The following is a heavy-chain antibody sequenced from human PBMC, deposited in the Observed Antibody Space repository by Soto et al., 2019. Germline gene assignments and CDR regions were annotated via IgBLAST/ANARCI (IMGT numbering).Heavy chain of an antibody. V-gene: IGHV3-23*01. J-gene: IGHJ4*02. CDR1: AFTFSSHA. Sequence: PGLSLRRPCAASAFTFSSHAMSWLRQAPGKGLAWVSAISGSGGSTYYADSVKGRFTISRDNSKNTLYLQMNSLRAVETAVYYCAKTESFNAYYNAFEYWGRGTKVTVAS. D-gene: IGHD3-16*01. CDR2: ISGSGGST. CDR3: AKTESFNAYYNAFEY.